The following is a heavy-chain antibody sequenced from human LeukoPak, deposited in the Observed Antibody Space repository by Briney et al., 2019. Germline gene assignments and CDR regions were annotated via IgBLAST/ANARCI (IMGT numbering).Heavy chain of an antibody. CDR1: GGSFSGYY. CDR2: INHSGST. CDR3: ARGYGYDSSRGNVSYYFDY. D-gene: IGHD3-22*01. J-gene: IGHJ4*02. Sequence: ASETLSLTCAVYGGSFSGYYWSWIRQPPGKGLEWIGEINHSGSTNYNPSLKSRVTISVDTSKNRFSLKLSSVTAADTAVYYCARGYGYDSSRGNVSYYFDYWGQGTLVTVSS. V-gene: IGHV4-34*01.